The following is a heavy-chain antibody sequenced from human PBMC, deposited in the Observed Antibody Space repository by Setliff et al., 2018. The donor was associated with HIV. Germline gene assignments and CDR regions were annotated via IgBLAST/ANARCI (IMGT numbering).Heavy chain of an antibody. J-gene: IGHJ5*02. CDR1: GGSISSSSYY. Sequence: SETLSLTCTVSGGSISSSSYYWGWIRQPPGKGLEWIGSIYYRGSTYYNPSLKSRVTISVDTSKNQFSLKLTSVTAADTAVYYCARDRHSSGLGSYGPWGPGTLVTVSS. V-gene: IGHV4-39*07. CDR2: IYYRGST. D-gene: IGHD3-10*01. CDR3: ARDRHSSGLGSYGP.